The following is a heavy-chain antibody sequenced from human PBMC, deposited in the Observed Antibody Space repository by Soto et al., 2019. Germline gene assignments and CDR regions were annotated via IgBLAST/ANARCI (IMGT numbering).Heavy chain of an antibody. Sequence: EVQLLEAGGGLAQPGGSLRLSCAASGFTFSSYSMSWVRQAPGKGLEGVSAISGSGGSTYYADSVKGRFTISRDNYKNTLYLQMNSLRAEDTAVYYCAYDLEGDYVFWGQGTLVTVSS. CDR2: ISGSGGST. CDR3: AYDLEGDYVF. V-gene: IGHV3-23*01. CDR1: GFTFSSYS. D-gene: IGHD4-17*01. J-gene: IGHJ4*02.